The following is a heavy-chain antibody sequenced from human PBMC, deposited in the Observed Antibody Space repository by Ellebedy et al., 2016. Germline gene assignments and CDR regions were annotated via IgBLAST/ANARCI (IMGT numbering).Heavy chain of an antibody. Sequence: GGSLRLSXAAFGSTFSTYWMNWVCQAPGKGLEWVANIQEDGSEEYYVDSVKGRFTISRDNAKNSLYLQMNSLTAEDTAIYYCLLHEQHWGQGTLVTVSS. J-gene: IGHJ1*01. CDR1: GSTFSTYW. V-gene: IGHV3-7*01. CDR2: IQEDGSEE. CDR3: LLHEQH.